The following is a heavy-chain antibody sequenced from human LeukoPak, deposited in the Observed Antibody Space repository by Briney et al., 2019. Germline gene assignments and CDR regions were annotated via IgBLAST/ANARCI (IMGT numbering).Heavy chain of an antibody. D-gene: IGHD6-13*01. J-gene: IGHJ4*02. Sequence: PGGSLRLSCAASGFTFSTYWMSWVRQAPGKGLEWVANIKQDGSEKYFVDSVKGRFTISRDPSKNTVYLQMSSLRAEDTAVYYCAGIWGLSSSWSWGFEYWGQGTLVTVSS. CDR3: AGIWGLSSSWSWGFEY. V-gene: IGHV3-7*05. CDR1: GFTFSTYW. CDR2: IKQDGSEK.